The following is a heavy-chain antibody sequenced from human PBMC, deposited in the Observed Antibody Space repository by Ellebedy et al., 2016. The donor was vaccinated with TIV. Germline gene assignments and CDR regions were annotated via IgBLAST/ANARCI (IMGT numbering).Heavy chain of an antibody. V-gene: IGHV3-7*03. CDR2: IKEDGSHK. Sequence: GESLKISCAASGFIFSSYWLSWVRQAPGKGLEWVASIKEDGSHKEYVDSVEGRFALSRDNAKNFLYLQVTSLRAEDTAVYYCAKWRWWQSEFDFWGQGTLVTVSS. J-gene: IGHJ4*02. D-gene: IGHD5-12*01. CDR1: GFIFSSYW. CDR3: AKWRWWQSEFDF.